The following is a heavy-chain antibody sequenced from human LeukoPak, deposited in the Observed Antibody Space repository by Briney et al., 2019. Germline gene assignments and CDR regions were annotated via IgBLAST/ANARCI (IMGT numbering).Heavy chain of an antibody. Sequence: SETLSLTCAVYGGSFSGYYWSWIRQPPGKGLEWIGEINHSGSTNYNPSLKSRVTISVDTSKNQFSLKLSSVTAADTAVYYCARAQILIDYWGQGTLVTVSS. CDR2: INHSGST. CDR3: ARAQILIDY. J-gene: IGHJ4*02. V-gene: IGHV4-34*01. D-gene: IGHD2-15*01. CDR1: GGSFSGYY.